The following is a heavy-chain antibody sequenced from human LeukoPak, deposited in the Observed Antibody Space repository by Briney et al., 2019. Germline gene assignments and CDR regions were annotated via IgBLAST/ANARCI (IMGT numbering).Heavy chain of an antibody. J-gene: IGHJ4*02. CDR1: GFAFSNYG. D-gene: IGHD5-12*01. Sequence: GGSLRLSCPTSGFAFSNYGMHWVRQAPGTGLEWVAFVRYDGSNEYYADSVKGRFTVSRDNSRNTLYLQMNSLTSEDTGVYSCAKDSNSGYVSVGPDFWGLGTLVTASS. CDR3: AKDSNSGYVSVGPDF. CDR2: VRYDGSNE. V-gene: IGHV3-30*02.